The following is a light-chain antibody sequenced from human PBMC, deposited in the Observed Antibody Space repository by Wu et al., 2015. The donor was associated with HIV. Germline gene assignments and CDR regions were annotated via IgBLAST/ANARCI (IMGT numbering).Light chain of an antibody. CDR2: ATS. J-gene: IGKJ3*01. CDR3: QETYSTPRFT. CDR1: QNVHNY. Sequence: DIQLTQSPSSLSASVGDRVTITCRASQNVHNYLNWYQQKPGKAPRLLIYATSTLQSGAPSRFSGSGSGTDLTLTISSLQPEDFATYFCQETYSTPRFTFGPGTQSGCQT. V-gene: IGKV1-39*01.